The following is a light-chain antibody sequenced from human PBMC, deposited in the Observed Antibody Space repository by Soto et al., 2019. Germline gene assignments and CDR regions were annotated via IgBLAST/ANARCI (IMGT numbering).Light chain of an antibody. Sequence: EIVLTQSPGTLSLSPGERATLSCRASQSVSSSYLAWYQQKRGQAPRLLIYGASSRATGIPDRFSGSGSGTAFTLTISRLDAEDFAVYYYQKYDSSPLTFGGGTKVEIK. V-gene: IGKV3-20*01. CDR2: GAS. CDR1: QSVSSSY. J-gene: IGKJ4*01. CDR3: QKYDSSPLT.